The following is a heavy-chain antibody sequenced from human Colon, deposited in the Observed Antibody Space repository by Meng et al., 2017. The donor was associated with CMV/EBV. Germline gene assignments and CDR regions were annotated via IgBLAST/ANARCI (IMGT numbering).Heavy chain of an antibody. D-gene: IGHD2-2*02. CDR2: LYSGNTT. Sequence: GGSLRLSCSASGFTFGDYALTWVRQAPGKGLEWVALLYSGNTTKYADSVTGRFTISRDSSKNTLYLQMNNVRPEDTAIYYCARGRRYCTSDSCYIFDSWGQGTLVTVSS. CDR3: ARGRRYCTSDSCYIFDS. CDR1: GFTFGDYA. J-gene: IGHJ4*02. V-gene: IGHV3-66*02.